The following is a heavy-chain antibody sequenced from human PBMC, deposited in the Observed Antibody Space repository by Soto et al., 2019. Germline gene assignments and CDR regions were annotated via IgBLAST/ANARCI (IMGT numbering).Heavy chain of an antibody. J-gene: IGHJ4*02. CDR2: INSDGITT. CDR3: ASHPGYSSGWYNY. V-gene: IGHV3-74*01. Sequence: GGSLRLSCAASGFTFSSYWMHRVRQAPGKGLVWVSRINSDGITTNYAYSVKGRFTISRDNAKNTLYLQMNSLSAEDTAVYYCASHPGYSSGWYNYWGQGTLVTVSS. D-gene: IGHD6-19*01. CDR1: GFTFSSYW.